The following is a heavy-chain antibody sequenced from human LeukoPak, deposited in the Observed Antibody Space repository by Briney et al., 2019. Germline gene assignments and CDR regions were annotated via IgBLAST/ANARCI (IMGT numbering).Heavy chain of an antibody. Sequence: GGSLRLSCAASGFTFSSYAMSWVRQAPGKGLEWVSAISGSGGSTYYADSVKGRFTISRDNAKNSLYLQMNSRRAEDTALYYCARDRIAVAGTENYFDYWGQGTLVTVSS. J-gene: IGHJ4*02. CDR1: GFTFSSYA. CDR2: ISGSGGST. V-gene: IGHV3-23*01. D-gene: IGHD6-19*01. CDR3: ARDRIAVAGTENYFDY.